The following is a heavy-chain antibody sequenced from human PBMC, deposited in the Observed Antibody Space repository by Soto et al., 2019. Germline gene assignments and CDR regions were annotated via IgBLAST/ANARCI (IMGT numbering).Heavy chain of an antibody. D-gene: IGHD6-6*01. V-gene: IGHV3-30-3*01. CDR2: ISYDGSNK. CDR1: GFTFSSYA. CDR3: ERDEYTLRYFDY. J-gene: IGHJ4*02. Sequence: QVQLVESGGGVVQPGRSLRLSCAASGFTFSSYAMHWVRQAPGKGLEWVAVISYDGSNKYYADSVKGRFTISRDNSKNTLYLQMNSMRDEDTAVYYCERDEYTLRYFDYWGQGTLVTVSS.